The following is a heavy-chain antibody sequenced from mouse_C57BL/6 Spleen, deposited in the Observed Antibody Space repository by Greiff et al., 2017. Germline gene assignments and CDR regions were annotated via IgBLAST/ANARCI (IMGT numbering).Heavy chain of an antibody. V-gene: IGHV1-55*01. CDR2: IYPGSGST. CDR3: ARRGYDYGGNGAMDY. CDR1: GYTFTGYW. J-gene: IGHJ4*01. D-gene: IGHD2-4*01. Sequence: VQLQQPGAELVKPGASVKMSCKASGYTFTGYWITWVKQRPGQGLEWIGDIYPGSGSTNYNEKFKSKATLTGDTSSSTAYMQLSSLTSEDSAVYYCARRGYDYGGNGAMDYWGQGTTVTVSS.